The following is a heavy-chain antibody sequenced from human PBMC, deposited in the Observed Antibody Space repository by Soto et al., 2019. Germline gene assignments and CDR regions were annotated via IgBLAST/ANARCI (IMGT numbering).Heavy chain of an antibody. CDR1: GGTFSSYA. CDR2: IIPIFGTA. D-gene: IGHD1-7*01. V-gene: IGHV1-69*13. CDR3: ARLVLDWNLGWTFDY. Sequence: ASVKVSCKASGGTFSSYAISWVRQAPGQGLEWMGGIIPIFGTANYAQKFQGRVTITADESTSTAYMELSSLRSEDTAVYYCARLVLDWNLGWTFDYWGQGTLVTVSS. J-gene: IGHJ4*02.